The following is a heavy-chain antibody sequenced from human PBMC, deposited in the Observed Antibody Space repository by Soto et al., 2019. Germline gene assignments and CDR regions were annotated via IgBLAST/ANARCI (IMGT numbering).Heavy chain of an antibody. V-gene: IGHV1-69*02. CDR1: GGTFSSYT. CDR2: IIPILGIA. Sequence: ASVKVSCKASGGTFSSYTISWVRQAPGQGLEWMGRIIPILGIANYAQKFQGRVTITADKSTSTAYMELSSLRSEDTAVYYCASEGSSATLNSGYDPDAFDIWGQGTMVTVSS. D-gene: IGHD5-12*01. J-gene: IGHJ3*02. CDR3: ASEGSSATLNSGYDPDAFDI.